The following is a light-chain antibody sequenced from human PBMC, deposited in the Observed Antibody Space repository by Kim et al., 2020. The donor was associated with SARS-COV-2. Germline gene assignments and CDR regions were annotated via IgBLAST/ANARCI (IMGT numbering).Light chain of an antibody. CDR2: TLS. J-gene: IGKJ2*01. V-gene: IGKV2-40*01. Sequence: PASISCRYSQSLVDSEGGNTYLELYQQKPGQSPQLLIYTLSYRAAGVPDRFSGSGSGTDFTLKISRVEAEDVGVYYCMQRIECPYTFGQGTKLEI. CDR3: MQRIECPYT. CDR1: QSLVDSEGGNTY.